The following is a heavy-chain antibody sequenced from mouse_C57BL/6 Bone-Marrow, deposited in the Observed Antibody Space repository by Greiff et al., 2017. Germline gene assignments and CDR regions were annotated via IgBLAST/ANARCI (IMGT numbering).Heavy chain of an antibody. Sequence: QVQLKQPGAELVKPGASVKMSCKASGYTFTSYWITWVKQRPGQGLEWIGDIYPGSGSTNYNEKFKSKATLTVDTSSSTAYMQLSSLTSEDSAVYYCARAWALLATETMDYWGQGTSVTVSS. J-gene: IGHJ4*01. CDR2: IYPGSGST. CDR3: ARAWALLATETMDY. CDR1: GYTFTSYW. D-gene: IGHD1-1*01. V-gene: IGHV1-55*01.